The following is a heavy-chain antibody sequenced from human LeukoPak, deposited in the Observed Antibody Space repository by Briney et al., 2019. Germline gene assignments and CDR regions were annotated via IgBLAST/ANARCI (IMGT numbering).Heavy chain of an antibody. CDR3: ARSMVVTAIWHAFDI. CDR1: AFTFSNYV. D-gene: IGHD2-21*02. CDR2: IQNDGSIQ. V-gene: IGHV3-33*08. Sequence: PGRSLRLSCAASAFTFSNYVMHWVRQAPGKGLEWVAFIQNDGSIQYYADSVRGRFTISRDNSKNTLYLQMNSLRAEDTAVYYCARSMVVTAIWHAFDIWGQGTMVTVSS. J-gene: IGHJ3*02.